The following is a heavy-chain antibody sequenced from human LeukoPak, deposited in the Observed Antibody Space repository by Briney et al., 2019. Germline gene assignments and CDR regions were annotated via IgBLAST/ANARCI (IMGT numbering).Heavy chain of an antibody. D-gene: IGHD3-16*01. CDR3: ARHSNMISVDY. CDR2: MYYTGST. J-gene: IGHJ4*02. CDR1: GGSFRSTSYY. V-gene: IGHV4-39*01. Sequence: KPSETLSLTCTVSGGSFRSTSYYWGWIRQPPGKGLEWIGSMYYTGSTYYNQSLKSRVTISVDTSKNQFSLKLSSVTAAYTDVYYYARHSNMISVDYWGQGTLVTVSS.